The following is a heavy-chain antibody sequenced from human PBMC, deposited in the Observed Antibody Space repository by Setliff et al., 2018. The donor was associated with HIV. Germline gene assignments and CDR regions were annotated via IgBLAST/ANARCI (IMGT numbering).Heavy chain of an antibody. J-gene: IGHJ4*02. Sequence: GGSLRLSCAASGFTFSSYSMNWVRQAPGKGLEWVSYISSSSSTIYYADSVQGRFTISRDNSKNTLFLQMGSLRTEDTAVYFCAKNLYSSIWSPLDYWGQGTLVTSPQ. CDR3: AKNLYSSIWSPLDY. CDR2: ISSSSSTI. CDR1: GFTFSSYS. D-gene: IGHD6-13*01. V-gene: IGHV3-48*01.